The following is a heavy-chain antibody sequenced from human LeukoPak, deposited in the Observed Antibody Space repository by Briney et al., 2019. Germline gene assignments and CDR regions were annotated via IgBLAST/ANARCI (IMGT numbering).Heavy chain of an antibody. V-gene: IGHV1-8*03. CDR1: GYTFTSYD. Sequence: ASVKVSCKASGYTFTSYDINWVRQATGQGLEWMGWMNPNSGNTGYAQKFQGRVTITRNTSISTAYMELSSLRSEDTAVYYCARDRAIWFGELLSRYYYMDVWGKGTTVTVSS. J-gene: IGHJ6*03. D-gene: IGHD3-10*01. CDR2: MNPNSGNT. CDR3: ARDRAIWFGELLSRYYYMDV.